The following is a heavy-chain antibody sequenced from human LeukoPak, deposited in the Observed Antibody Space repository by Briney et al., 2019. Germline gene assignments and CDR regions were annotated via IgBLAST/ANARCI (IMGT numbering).Heavy chain of an antibody. CDR3: ARKLYYGDYFDY. CDR2: INHSGYT. J-gene: IGHJ4*02. V-gene: IGHV4-34*01. CDR1: GGSFSGYY. Sequence: PSETLSLTCAVYGGSFSGYYWSLIRQPPGKGLEWIGEINHSGYTYYNPSLKSRVTISVDTSKNQFSLKLSSVTAADTAVYYCARKLYYGDYFDYWGQGTLVTVSS. D-gene: IGHD3-3*01.